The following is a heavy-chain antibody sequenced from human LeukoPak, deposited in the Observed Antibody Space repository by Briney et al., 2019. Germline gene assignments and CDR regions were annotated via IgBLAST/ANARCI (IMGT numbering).Heavy chain of an antibody. D-gene: IGHD3-9*01. CDR1: GGTFSSYA. CDR3: ATLAIYYDILTGYYSFDY. CDR2: IIPIFGTA. V-gene: IGHV1-69*05. J-gene: IGHJ4*02. Sequence: SVKVSCKASGGTFSSYAISWVRQAPGQGLEWMGGIIPIFGTANYAQKFQGRVTMTRDTSTSTVYMELSSLRSEDTAVYYCATLAIYYDILTGYYSFDYWGQGTLVTVSS.